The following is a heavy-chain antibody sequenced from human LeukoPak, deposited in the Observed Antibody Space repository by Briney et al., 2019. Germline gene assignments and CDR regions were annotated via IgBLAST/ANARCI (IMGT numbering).Heavy chain of an antibody. CDR3: AKSMEYYYDSSAWDAFDI. V-gene: IGHV3-30*18. CDR2: ISYGGSNK. D-gene: IGHD3-22*01. Sequence: QPGRSLRLSCAASGFTFSSYGMHWVRQAPGKGLEWVAVISYGGSNKYYADSVKGRFTISRDNSKNTLYLQMNSLRAEDTAVYYCAKSMEYYYDSSAWDAFDIWGQGTMVTVSS. J-gene: IGHJ3*02. CDR1: GFTFSSYG.